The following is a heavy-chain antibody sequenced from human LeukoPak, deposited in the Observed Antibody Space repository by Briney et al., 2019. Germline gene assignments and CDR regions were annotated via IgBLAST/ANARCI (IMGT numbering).Heavy chain of an antibody. J-gene: IGHJ5*02. CDR1: GFTFSHYG. CDR2: IWNDGSNK. V-gene: IGHV3-33*06. Sequence: GGSLRLSCATSGFTFSHYGMHWGRQAPGKGLEWVAVIWNDGSNKYYGDSVKGRFTISRDNSKNTLYLQMYSLTVEDTAVYYCAKDAQRGFDYSNSLEHWGQGTLVTVSS. CDR3: AKDAQRGFDYSNSLEH. D-gene: IGHD4-11*01.